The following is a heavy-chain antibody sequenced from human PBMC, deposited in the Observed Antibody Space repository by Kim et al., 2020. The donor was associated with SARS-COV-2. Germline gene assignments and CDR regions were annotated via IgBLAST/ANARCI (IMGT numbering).Heavy chain of an antibody. V-gene: IGHV3-23*01. CDR2: ISGSGGST. Sequence: GGSLRLSCAASGFTFSSYAMSWVHQAPGKGLEWVSLISGSGGSTYYADSVKGRFTISRDNSKNTLYLQMNSLRAEDTAVYYCAKEGGYSGYYDYWGQGTLVTVSS. D-gene: IGHD5-12*01. CDR1: GFTFSSYA. CDR3: AKEGGYSGYYDY. J-gene: IGHJ4*02.